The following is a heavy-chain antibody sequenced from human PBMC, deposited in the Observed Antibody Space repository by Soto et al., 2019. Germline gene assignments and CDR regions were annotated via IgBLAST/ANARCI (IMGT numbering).Heavy chain of an antibody. CDR2: ISYDGRNK. CDR3: AKDVGFSHSWYLDY. Sequence: QVQLVESGGGVVQPGRSLRLSCAASGFSFSSYGMHWVRQAPGKGLKWVAVISYDGRNKYYADSVKGRFTISRDNSKSTLYLQMNSLRAEDTAVYYCAKDVGFSHSWYLDYWGQGTLVTVSS. J-gene: IGHJ4*02. D-gene: IGHD6-13*01. CDR1: GFSFSSYG. V-gene: IGHV3-30*18.